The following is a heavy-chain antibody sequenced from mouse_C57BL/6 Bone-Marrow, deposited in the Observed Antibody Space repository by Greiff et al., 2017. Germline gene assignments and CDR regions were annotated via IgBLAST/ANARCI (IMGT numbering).Heavy chain of an antibody. J-gene: IGHJ1*03. CDR3: ARRYGSSYWYFDV. V-gene: IGHV5-6*02. CDR1: GFTFSSYG. CDR2: ISSGGSYT. D-gene: IGHD1-1*01. Sequence: DVMLVESGGDLVKPGGSLKLSCAASGFTFSSYGMSWVRQTPDKRLEWVATISSGGSYTYYPDSVKGRFTISRDNAKNTLYLQMSSLKSEDTAMYYCARRYGSSYWYFDVWGTGTTVTVSS.